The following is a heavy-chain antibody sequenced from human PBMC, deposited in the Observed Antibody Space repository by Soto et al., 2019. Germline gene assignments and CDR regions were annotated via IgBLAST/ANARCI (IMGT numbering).Heavy chain of an antibody. D-gene: IGHD3-10*01. J-gene: IGHJ4*02. V-gene: IGHV1-69*01. Sequence: QVPLVQSGAEVKKPWSSVKVSCKASGGIFSTYAISWLRRAPGQGLEWMGGIIPIFGTPNYAQRFQGRVTITADESTSTAYMELRRLRSEDTAVYYCARDRDDYGSGNYYNRIDFWGQGTLVTVSS. CDR3: ARDRDDYGSGNYYNRIDF. CDR1: GGIFSTYA. CDR2: IIPIFGTP.